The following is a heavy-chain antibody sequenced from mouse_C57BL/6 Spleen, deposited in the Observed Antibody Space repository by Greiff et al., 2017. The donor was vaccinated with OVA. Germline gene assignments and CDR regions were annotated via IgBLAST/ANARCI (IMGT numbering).Heavy chain of an antibody. CDR2: ISYSGST. CDR1: GYSITSGYD. Sequence: EVQLQESGPGMVKPSQSLSLTCTVTGYSITSGYDWPWIRHFPGNKLEWMGYISYSGSTNYNPSLKSRISITHDTAKNHFFLKLNSVTTEDTATYYCARGYDYDGSWFAYWGQGTLVTVSA. V-gene: IGHV3-1*01. J-gene: IGHJ3*01. CDR3: ARGYDYDGSWFAY. D-gene: IGHD2-4*01.